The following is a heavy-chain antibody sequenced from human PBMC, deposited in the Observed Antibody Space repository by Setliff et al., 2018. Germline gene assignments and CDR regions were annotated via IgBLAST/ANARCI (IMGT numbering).Heavy chain of an antibody. Sequence: SETLSLTCAVSGGSISSYNWWSWVRQAPGKGLEWIGEIYQSGNTNFNPSLKSRVSISADTSKNQLSLTLSSVTAADTAVYYCVREGYSEYFQDWGRGTLVTVSS. CDR2: IYQSGNT. V-gene: IGHV4-4*02. D-gene: IGHD1-1*01. J-gene: IGHJ1*01. CDR3: VREGYSEYFQD. CDR1: GGSISSYNW.